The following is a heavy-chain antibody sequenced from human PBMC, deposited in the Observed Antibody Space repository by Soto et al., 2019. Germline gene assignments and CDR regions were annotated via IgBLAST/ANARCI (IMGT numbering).Heavy chain of an antibody. CDR1: GFTFSNFG. CDR2: ISYAGGNK. D-gene: IGHD3-16*01. CDR3: AKDGGAGNFYYYSADV. Sequence: SGGSLRLSCAASGFTFSNFGMHWVRQAPGKGLEWVAFISYAGGNKYYADSVKGRFTISRDNSKTLYLQMNSLRREDTAVYYCAKDGGAGNFYYYSADVWGQGTTVTVSS. J-gene: IGHJ6*02. V-gene: IGHV3-30*18.